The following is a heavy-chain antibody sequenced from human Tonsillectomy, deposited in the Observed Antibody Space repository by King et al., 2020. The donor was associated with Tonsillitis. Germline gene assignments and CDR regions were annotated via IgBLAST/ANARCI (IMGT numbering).Heavy chain of an antibody. CDR1: DDSISSGDHY. Sequence: QLQESGPGLVKPSETLSLTCNVSDDSISSGDHYWGWIRQPPGKGLEWIGSIYYSGSTAYNPSLMSRVTISVDTSKNQFSLKLRCVTAADTAVYYCASDTDYLWGSQRHNWFDPWGQGALVTVSS. CDR2: IYYSGST. CDR3: ASDTDYLWGSQRHNWFDP. V-gene: IGHV4-39*01. D-gene: IGHD3-16*01. J-gene: IGHJ5*02.